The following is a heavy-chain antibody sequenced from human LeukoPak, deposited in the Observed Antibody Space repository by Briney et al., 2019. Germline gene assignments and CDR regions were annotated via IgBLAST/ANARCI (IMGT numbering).Heavy chain of an antibody. Sequence: GGSLRLSCVASGSTFSNYWMNWVRQAPGKGLKWVANIKKDESEKNYVDSVKGRFTISRDNAKNSLHLQMNSLRVEDTAIYYCASTNSFDYWGQGALVTVSS. D-gene: IGHD2-8*01. J-gene: IGHJ4*02. V-gene: IGHV3-7*03. CDR3: ASTNSFDY. CDR1: GSTFSNYW. CDR2: IKKDESEK.